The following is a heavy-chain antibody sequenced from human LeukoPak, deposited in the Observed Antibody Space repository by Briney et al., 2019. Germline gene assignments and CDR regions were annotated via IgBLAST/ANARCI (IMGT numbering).Heavy chain of an antibody. CDR3: ARNNTLMMYPRGGEDKGFDY. D-gene: IGHD2-8*01. V-gene: IGHV4-39*01. Sequence: SETLSLTCTVSGGSISSSSYYWAWIRQPPGKGLEWIGSIYYSGSTHYNPSLKSRGTISVDTSKNEFSLKLTSVTAADTAVYYCARNNTLMMYPRGGEDKGFDYWGQGTLVTVSS. CDR2: IYYSGST. J-gene: IGHJ4*02. CDR1: GGSISSSSYY.